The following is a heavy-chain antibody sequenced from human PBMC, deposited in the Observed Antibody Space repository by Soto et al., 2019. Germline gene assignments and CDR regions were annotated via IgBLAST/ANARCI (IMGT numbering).Heavy chain of an antibody. D-gene: IGHD2-8*01. Sequence: GGSLRLSCAASGFTFSSDSMSWVRQAPGKGLEWVSAISGSGGSTYYADSVKGRFTISRDNSKNTLYLQMNSLRAEDTAVYYCATRPGDIVLMRPYFDYWGQGTLVTVSS. CDR1: GFTFSSDS. CDR2: ISGSGGST. J-gene: IGHJ4*02. V-gene: IGHV3-23*01. CDR3: ATRPGDIVLMRPYFDY.